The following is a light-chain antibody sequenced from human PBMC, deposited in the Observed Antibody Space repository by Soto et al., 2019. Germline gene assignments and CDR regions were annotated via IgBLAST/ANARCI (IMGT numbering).Light chain of an antibody. V-gene: IGKV3-20*01. CDR2: GAS. Sequence: EILLTQSPGTLSLSPGERATITCRASQSVSNNYLAWYQQKPGQAPRLLIYGASNRATGIPDMFSGSGSGTVFTLTISRLEPEYFAVYYCQQYRSSGTFCPGTKVDIK. J-gene: IGKJ1*01. CDR1: QSVSNNY. CDR3: QQYRSSGT.